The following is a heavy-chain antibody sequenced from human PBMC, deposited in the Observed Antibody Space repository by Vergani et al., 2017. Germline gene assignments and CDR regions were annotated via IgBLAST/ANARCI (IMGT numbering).Heavy chain of an antibody. J-gene: IGHJ1*01. V-gene: IGHV3-30*03. CDR2: ISYDGTQK. Sequence: LQLVESGGGLVQPGGSLRLSCAASGSTVSGIYMTWVRQAPGKGLEWVAVISYDGTQKYYADSVKGRFTISRDNSKSTLYLQMNSLRTEDTAVYYCATKSCGTPGCQIGYFREWGQGTLVTVSS. CDR3: ATKSCGTPGCQIGYFRE. D-gene: IGHD1-26*01. CDR1: GSTVSGIY.